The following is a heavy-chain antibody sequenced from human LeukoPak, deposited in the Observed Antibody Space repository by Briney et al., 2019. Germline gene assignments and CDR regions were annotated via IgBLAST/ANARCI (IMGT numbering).Heavy chain of an antibody. D-gene: IGHD3-10*01. Sequence: GGSLRLSCTASGFTFGDYAMSWVRQAPGKGLEWVGFIRSKAYGGTTEYAASVKGRFTISRDDSKSIAYLQMNSLKTEDTAVYYCTRDPRVVGSGSYWDPYYYYYMDVWGKGTTVTISS. J-gene: IGHJ6*03. CDR2: IRSKAYGGTT. CDR3: TRDPRVVGSGSYWDPYYYYYMDV. V-gene: IGHV3-49*04. CDR1: GFTFGDYA.